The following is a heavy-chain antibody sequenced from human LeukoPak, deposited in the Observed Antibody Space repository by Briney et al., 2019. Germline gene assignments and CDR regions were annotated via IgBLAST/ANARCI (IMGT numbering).Heavy chain of an antibody. J-gene: IGHJ5*02. D-gene: IGHD1-26*01. CDR3: AREVVGATRGNWFDP. Sequence: GESLKISCKGSGYSFTSYWIGWVRQMPGKGLEWMGIIYPGDSDTRYSPSFQGQVTISADKSISTAYLQWSSLKASDTAMYYCAREVVGATRGNWFDPWGQGTLVTVSS. CDR1: GYSFTSYW. V-gene: IGHV5-51*01. CDR2: IYPGDSDT.